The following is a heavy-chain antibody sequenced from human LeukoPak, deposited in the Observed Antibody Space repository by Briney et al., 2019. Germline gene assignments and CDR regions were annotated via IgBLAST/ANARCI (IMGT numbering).Heavy chain of an antibody. CDR1: GFVFGRYW. D-gene: IGHD2-21*02. CDR3: ARRRVEVTAITDAFDI. Sequence: GGSLRLSCAASGFVFGRYWMTWVRQAPGKGLEWVANIDQDGSEKYYVDSVKGRFTISRDNAKNSLYLQMNSLRAEDTAVYYCARRRVEVTAITDAFDIWGQGTMVTVSS. CDR2: IDQDGSEK. V-gene: IGHV3-7*01. J-gene: IGHJ3*02.